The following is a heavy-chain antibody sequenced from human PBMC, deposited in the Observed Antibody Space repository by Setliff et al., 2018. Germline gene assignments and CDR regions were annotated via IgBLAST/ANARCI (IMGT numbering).Heavy chain of an antibody. D-gene: IGHD3-22*01. CDR2: IYYSGST. J-gene: IGHJ4*02. CDR1: GGSISSHY. Sequence: PSETLSLTCTVSGGSISSHYWSWIRQPPGKGLEWIGSIYYSGSTNYNPSLKSRVTISVDTSKNQVSLKLSSVTAADTAVYYCARGRKRTYYYDSSGYSPFDYWGQGTLVTVSS. CDR3: ARGRKRTYYYDSSGYSPFDY. V-gene: IGHV4-59*11.